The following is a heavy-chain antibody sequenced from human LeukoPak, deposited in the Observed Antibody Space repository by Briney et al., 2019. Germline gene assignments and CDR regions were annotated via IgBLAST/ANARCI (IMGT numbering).Heavy chain of an antibody. J-gene: IGHJ5*02. D-gene: IGHD3-10*01. CDR3: ARSGGPGTYHQLRYNWFDP. V-gene: IGHV3-21*01. Sequence: GGSLRLSCEGSGFTFSDYWMGWVRQAPGKGLEWLSSITTISHYIYYAGAVRGRFTISRDNAKNSLYLQMNSSRGEDTAVYYCARSGGPGTYHQLRYNWFDPWGQGTLVTVSS. CDR1: GFTFSDYW. CDR2: ITTISHYI.